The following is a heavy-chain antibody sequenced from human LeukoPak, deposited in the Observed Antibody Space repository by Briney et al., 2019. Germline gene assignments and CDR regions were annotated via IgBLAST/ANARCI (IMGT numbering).Heavy chain of an antibody. CDR3: AKGTNPYYYYGMDV. CDR2: ISYDGSNK. CDR1: GFTFSSYG. V-gene: IGHV3-30*18. Sequence: GGSLRLSCAASGFTFSSYGMHWVRQAPGKGLEGLAVISYDGSNKYYADSVKGRFTISRDNSKNTLYLQMNSLRAEDTAVYYCAKGTNPYYYYGMDVWGQGTTVTVSS. J-gene: IGHJ6*02.